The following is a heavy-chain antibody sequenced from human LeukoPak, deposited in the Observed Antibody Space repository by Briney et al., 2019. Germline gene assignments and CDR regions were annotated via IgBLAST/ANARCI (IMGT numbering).Heavy chain of an antibody. CDR2: IKPDGSEK. CDR1: GFTFSSYS. Sequence: GGSLRLSCAASGFTFSSYSMNWVRQAPGKGLERVASIKPDGSEKYYVDSVEGRFTISRDNSKNSLYLQMNSLRAEDRALYYCARDRCTICSPPSTLDVWGKGTTVTVSS. V-gene: IGHV3-7*01. CDR3: ARDRCTICSPPSTLDV. J-gene: IGHJ6*04. D-gene: IGHD2-2*01.